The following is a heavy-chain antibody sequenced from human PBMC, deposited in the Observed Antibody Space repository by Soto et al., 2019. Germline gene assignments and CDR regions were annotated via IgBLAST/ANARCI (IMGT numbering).Heavy chain of an antibody. CDR2: IYPGDSDT. V-gene: IGHV5-51*01. Sequence: PGESLKISCKGSGYSFTSYWIGWVRQMPGKGLEWMGIIYPGDSDTRYSPSFQGQVTISRDNAKNSLYLQMNSLRDEDTAVYYCGGDSSGYYYPDVFDIWGQGTMVTVSS. CDR1: GYSFTSYW. J-gene: IGHJ3*02. D-gene: IGHD3-22*01. CDR3: GGDSSGYYYPDVFDI.